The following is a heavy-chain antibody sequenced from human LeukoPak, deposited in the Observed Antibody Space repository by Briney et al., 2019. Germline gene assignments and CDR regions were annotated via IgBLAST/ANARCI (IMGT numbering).Heavy chain of an antibody. D-gene: IGHD2-2*01. V-gene: IGHV1-18*01. CDR2: ISAYNGHT. Sequence: ASVKVSCKASGYTFISYGISWVRQAPGQGLEWMGWISAYNGHTNYAQKFQGRVTMTTDTSTSTAYMELRSLRSDDTAVYYCAIVVPAAPSGWFDPWGQGTLVTVSS. CDR1: GYTFISYG. CDR3: AIVVPAAPSGWFDP. J-gene: IGHJ5*02.